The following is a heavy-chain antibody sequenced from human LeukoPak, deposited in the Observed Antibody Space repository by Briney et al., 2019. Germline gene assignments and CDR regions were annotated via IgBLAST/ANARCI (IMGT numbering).Heavy chain of an antibody. CDR1: GFSFRDRE. V-gene: IGHV3-48*03. CDR3: VRSAGWHFDL. CDR2: ISTGGITT. J-gene: IGHJ2*01. Sequence: GGSLRLSCAASGFSFRDREINWVRQAPGKGLEWVSFISTGGITTYYADSVKGRFTISRDNARDSLDLQLDRLRADDTALYYCVRSAGWHFDLWGRGTLVTVSS.